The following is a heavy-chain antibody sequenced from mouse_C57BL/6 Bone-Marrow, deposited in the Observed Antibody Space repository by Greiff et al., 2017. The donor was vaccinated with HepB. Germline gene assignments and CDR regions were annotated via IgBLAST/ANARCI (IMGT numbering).Heavy chain of an antibody. V-gene: IGHV2-2*01. CDR3: AIKGGGNYVFAY. D-gene: IGHD2-1*01. CDR2: IWSGGST. J-gene: IGHJ3*01. Sequence: QVQLQQSGPGLVQPSQSLSITCTVSGFSLTSYGVHWVRQSPGKGLEWLGVIWSGGSTDYNAAFISRLSISKDNSKSQFFFKMNSLQADDTAIYYCAIKGGGNYVFAYWGQGTLVTVSA. CDR1: GFSLTSYG.